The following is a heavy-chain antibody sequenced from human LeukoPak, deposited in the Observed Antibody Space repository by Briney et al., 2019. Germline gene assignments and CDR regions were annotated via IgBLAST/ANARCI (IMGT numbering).Heavy chain of an antibody. CDR3: ARDGARRSLVPADY. V-gene: IGHV3-30-3*01. CDR2: ISYDGSNK. J-gene: IGHJ4*02. CDR1: GFTFSSHA. D-gene: IGHD6-6*01. Sequence: TGGSLRLSCAASGFTFSSHAMNWVRQAPGKGLEWVAVISYDGSNKYYADSVKGRFTISRDNSKNTLYLQMNSLRAEDTAVYYCARDGARRSLVPADYWGQGTLVTVSS.